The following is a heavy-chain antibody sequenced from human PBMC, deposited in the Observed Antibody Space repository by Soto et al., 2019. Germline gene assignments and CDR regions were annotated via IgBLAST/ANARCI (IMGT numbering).Heavy chain of an antibody. CDR3: AIAMYIARASKDNGFDP. J-gene: IGHJ5*02. CDR1: GFTFRSYA. D-gene: IGHD2-21*01. CDR2: ISYDEKKT. Sequence: QVQLVESGGGVVQPGRSLRLSCAASGFTFRSYAMHWVRQAPGKGLEWVAVISYDEKKTYYADSVKGRFTISRDNSKNTLYLQVNSLGAEDTAVYYCAIAMYIARASKDNGFDPWGQGTLVTVSS. V-gene: IGHV3-30*04.